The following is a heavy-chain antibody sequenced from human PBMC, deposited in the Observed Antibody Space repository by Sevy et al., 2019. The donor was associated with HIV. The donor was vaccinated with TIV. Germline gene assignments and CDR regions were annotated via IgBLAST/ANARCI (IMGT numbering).Heavy chain of an antibody. CDR3: ARDRATSATGTLFDY. Sequence: GGSLRLSCAASGFTSSSYAMSWVRQPPGRGLEWVSTLSVSGVSTYYADSVKGRFTISRDNSKNIQYLQMNSLRAEDTAVYYCARDRATSATGTLFDYWGQGTLVTVSS. CDR1: GFTSSSYA. D-gene: IGHD3-9*01. J-gene: IGHJ4*02. V-gene: IGHV3-23*01. CDR2: LSVSGVST.